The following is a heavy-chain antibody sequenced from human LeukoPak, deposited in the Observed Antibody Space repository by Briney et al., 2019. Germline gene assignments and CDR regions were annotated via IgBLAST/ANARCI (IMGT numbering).Heavy chain of an antibody. Sequence: ASVKVSCKASGYTFTSYGISWVRQAPGQGLEWMGWISAYNGNTNYAQKLQGRVTMTTDTSTSTAYMELRSLRSDDTAVYYCARSWEYYYDSSLLYLYAFDIWGQGTMVTVSS. D-gene: IGHD3-22*01. J-gene: IGHJ3*02. CDR3: ARSWEYYYDSSLLYLYAFDI. CDR2: ISAYNGNT. V-gene: IGHV1-18*01. CDR1: GYTFTSYG.